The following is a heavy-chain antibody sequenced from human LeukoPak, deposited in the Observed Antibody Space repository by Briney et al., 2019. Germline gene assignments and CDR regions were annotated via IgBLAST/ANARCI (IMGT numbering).Heavy chain of an antibody. J-gene: IGHJ2*01. D-gene: IGHD1-14*01. CDR3: ARSTPPYWYFDL. V-gene: IGHV4-30-2*01. CDR1: GGSISSGGYS. Sequence: SETLSLICAVSGGSISSGGYSWSWIRQPPGKGLEWIGYIYHSGSTYYNPSLKSRVTISVDRSKNQFSLKLSSVTAADTAVYYCARSTPPYWYFDLWGRGTLVTVSS. CDR2: IYHSGST.